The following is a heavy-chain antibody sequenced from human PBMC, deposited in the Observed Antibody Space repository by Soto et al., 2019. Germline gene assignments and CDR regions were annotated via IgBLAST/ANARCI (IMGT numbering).Heavy chain of an antibody. Sequence: GGSLRLSCAASGFTFSSYGMHWVRQAPGKGLEWVAVIWYDGGNKYYADSVKGRFTISRDNSKNTLYLQMNSLRAEDTAVYYCARVAYSSSSYYYYYGMDVWGQGTTVTVSS. V-gene: IGHV3-33*01. J-gene: IGHJ6*02. D-gene: IGHD6-6*01. CDR1: GFTFSSYG. CDR2: IWYDGGNK. CDR3: ARVAYSSSSYYYYYGMDV.